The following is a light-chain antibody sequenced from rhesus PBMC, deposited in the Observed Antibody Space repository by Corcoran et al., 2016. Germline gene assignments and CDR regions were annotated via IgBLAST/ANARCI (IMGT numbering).Light chain of an antibody. J-gene: IGLJ1*01. CDR2: EGS. Sequence: QAALTQSPSVSGSPGPSVTISCTGPSSDIGGYNRVSWSQQHPGKAPKLMIYEGSKLPSGVADRFAGSKSGNTASMTIGGLQAEDEADYYCSSYASSSAFIFGAGTRLTVL. CDR3: SSYASSSAFI. V-gene: IGLV2-13*02. CDR1: SSDIGGYNR.